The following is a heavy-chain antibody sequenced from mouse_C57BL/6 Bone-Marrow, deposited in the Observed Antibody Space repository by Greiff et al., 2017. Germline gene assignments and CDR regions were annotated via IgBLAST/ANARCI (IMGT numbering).Heavy chain of an antibody. V-gene: IGHV1-69*01. D-gene: IGHD2-1*01. Sequence: VQLQQPGAELVMPGASVKLSCKASGYTFTSYWMHWVKQRPGQGLEWIGEIDPSDSYTNYNPKFKGKSTLTVDKSSSTAYMQLSSLTSEDSAVYDCARGGNYVRAWCAYWGQGTLVTVSA. J-gene: IGHJ3*01. CDR2: IDPSDSYT. CDR1: GYTFTSYW. CDR3: ARGGNYVRAWCAY.